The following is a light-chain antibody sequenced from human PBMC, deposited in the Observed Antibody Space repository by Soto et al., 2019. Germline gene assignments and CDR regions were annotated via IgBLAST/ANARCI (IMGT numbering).Light chain of an antibody. CDR1: SGHSSYA. V-gene: IGLV4-69*01. J-gene: IGLJ2*01. Sequence: QLVLTQSPSASSSLGASVKLTCTLSSGHSSYAIAWHQQQPEKGPRYLMKLNSDGSHSKGEGIHDRFSGSSSGAERYLTISSLQSEDDADYYCQTWGTGIYVVLGGGTRLTVL. CDR2: LNSDGSH. CDR3: QTWGTGIYVV.